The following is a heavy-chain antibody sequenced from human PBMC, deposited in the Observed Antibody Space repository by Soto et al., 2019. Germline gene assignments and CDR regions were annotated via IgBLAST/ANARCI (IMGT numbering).Heavy chain of an antibody. CDR1: GFTFRDYY. CDR2: ISSSNTYT. V-gene: IGHV3-11*06. D-gene: IGHD2-2*01. Sequence: QVQLVESGGGLVKPGGSLRLSCVASGFTFRDYYMSWVRQTPGKGLEWVSYISSSNTYTNYADFVKGRFTISRDNAKNSLFLQMNSLRAEDTAIYYCARDRTLYSTSPLGYWGQGTLVTVSS. CDR3: ARDRTLYSTSPLGY. J-gene: IGHJ4*02.